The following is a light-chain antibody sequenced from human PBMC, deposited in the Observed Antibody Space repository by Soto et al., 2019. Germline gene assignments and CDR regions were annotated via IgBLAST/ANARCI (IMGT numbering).Light chain of an antibody. CDR3: SSYTTSATKL. CDR2: EVS. Sequence: QSALTQPASVSGSPGQSITISCTGTSSDVGGYNYVSWYQQNPGKAPKLIIYEVSIRPSGVSNRFSGSKSGNTASLTISGLQAEDEADYYCSSYTTSATKLFGGGTKVTVL. CDR1: SSDVGGYNY. V-gene: IGLV2-14*01. J-gene: IGLJ3*02.